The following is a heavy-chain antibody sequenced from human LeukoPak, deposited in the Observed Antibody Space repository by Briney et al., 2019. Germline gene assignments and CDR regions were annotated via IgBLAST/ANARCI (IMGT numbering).Heavy chain of an antibody. V-gene: IGHV4-39*01. J-gene: IGHJ4*02. CDR3: ASLPAALYYFDY. D-gene: IGHD2-2*01. CDR2: IYYSGST. Sequence: SETLSLTCTVSGGSISSSSYYWGWIRQPPGKGLEWIGSIYYSGSTYYNPSLKSRVTISVDTSKNQFSLKLSSVTAADTAVYYCASLPAALYYFDYWGQGTLVTVSA. CDR1: GGSISSSSYY.